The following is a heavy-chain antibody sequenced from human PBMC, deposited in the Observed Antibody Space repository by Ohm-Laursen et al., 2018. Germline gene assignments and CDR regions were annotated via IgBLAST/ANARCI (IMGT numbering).Heavy chain of an antibody. D-gene: IGHD6-13*01. CDR3: ARGRVYGISRPFDY. V-gene: IGHV4-31*03. Sequence: TLSLTCTVSGGSISSGGYYWSWIRPHPGKGLEWIGYIYYSGSTYYNPSLKSRVTISVDTSKNQFSLQLNSVTPEDTAVYYCARGRVYGISRPFDYWGQGTLVTVSS. CDR2: IYYSGST. CDR1: GGSISSGGYY. J-gene: IGHJ4*02.